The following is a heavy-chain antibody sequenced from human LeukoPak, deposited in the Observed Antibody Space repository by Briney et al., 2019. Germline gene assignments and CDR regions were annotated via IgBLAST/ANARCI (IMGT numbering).Heavy chain of an antibody. CDR1: GGSITSYY. CDR2: IYDTGST. D-gene: IGHD3-10*01. J-gene: IGHJ6*02. Sequence: SETLSLTCTVSGGSITSYYWSWIRQPPGKGLEWIGYIYDTGSTNYNPSLRSRVTISVDTSENQFSLKLSSVTAADTAVYYCAGGFGDLFSLACGMDVWGQGTTVTVSS. CDR3: AGGFGDLFSLACGMDV. V-gene: IGHV4-59*08.